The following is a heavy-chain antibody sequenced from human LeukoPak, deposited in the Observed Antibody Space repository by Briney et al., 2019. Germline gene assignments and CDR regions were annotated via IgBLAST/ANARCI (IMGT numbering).Heavy chain of an antibody. J-gene: IGHJ4*02. Sequence: PGGSLRLSCAASEFTFSSYWMHWVRQAPGKGLVWVSRINSDGSSSRYADSVKGRFTISRDNAKNTLYLQMHRLTAEDTAVYYCARDYDSIFDYWGQGTLVTVSS. D-gene: IGHD3-3*01. V-gene: IGHV3-74*01. CDR3: ARDYDSIFDY. CDR1: EFTFSSYW. CDR2: INSDGSSS.